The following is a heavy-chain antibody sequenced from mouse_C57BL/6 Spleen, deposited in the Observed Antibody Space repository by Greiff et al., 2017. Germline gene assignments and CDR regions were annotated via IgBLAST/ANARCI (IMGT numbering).Heavy chain of an antibody. CDR2: IYPGDGDT. V-gene: IGHV1-80*01. D-gene: IGHD2-3*01. J-gene: IGHJ2*01. Sequence: LQQSGASVKISCKASGYAFSSYWMNWVKQRPGKGLEWIGQIYPGDGDTNYKGKFKGKATLTADKSSSTAYMQLSSLTSEDSAVYFCARVRRYDGYYVDYWGQGTTLTVSS. CDR1: GYAFSSYW. CDR3: ARVRRYDGYYVDY.